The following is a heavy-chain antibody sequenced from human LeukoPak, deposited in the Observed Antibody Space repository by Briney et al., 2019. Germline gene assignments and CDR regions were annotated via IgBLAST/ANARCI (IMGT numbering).Heavy chain of an antibody. V-gene: IGHV1-2*02. CDR3: ARADAAGTLTYFDY. CDR2: INPNSGGT. CDR1: GYTFTGYY. Sequence: ASVKVSCKASGYTFTGYYMHWVRQAPGQGLEWMGWINPNSGGTNYAQKFQGRVTMTRDTSISTAYMELSRLRSDDTAVYYCARADAAGTLTYFDYWGQGTLVTVSS. J-gene: IGHJ4*02. D-gene: IGHD6-19*01.